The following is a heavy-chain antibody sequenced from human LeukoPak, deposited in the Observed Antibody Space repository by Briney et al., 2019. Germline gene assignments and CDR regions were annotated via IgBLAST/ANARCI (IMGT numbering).Heavy chain of an antibody. Sequence: GSLRLSCPVSSFTFSTFAMSWVRQAPGKGLEWVAGISGSGDTTYYAESVKGRFTISRDNSRTTLYLQMNSLRAEDTAVYYCAKDTRQWLVHDAFDIWGQGTMVTVSS. CDR1: SFTFSTFA. J-gene: IGHJ3*02. D-gene: IGHD6-19*01. V-gene: IGHV3-23*01. CDR2: ISGSGDTT. CDR3: AKDTRQWLVHDAFDI.